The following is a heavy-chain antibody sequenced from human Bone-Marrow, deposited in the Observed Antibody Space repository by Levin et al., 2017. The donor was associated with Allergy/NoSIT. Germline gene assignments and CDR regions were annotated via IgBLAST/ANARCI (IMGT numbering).Heavy chain of an antibody. CDR2: IYSGCGV. D-gene: IGHD2/OR15-2a*01. CDR1: GFTVSNNF. J-gene: IGHJ5*02. V-gene: IGHV3-53*01. CDR3: ARDRHCISNTCYGA. Sequence: GESLKISCAVSGFTVSNNFMIWYRQAPGKGLEWVSLIYSGCGVYYADSVKGRFTISRDSSKNTLYLQMNSLRAEDTAVYYCARDRHCISNTCYGAWGQGTLVTVSS.